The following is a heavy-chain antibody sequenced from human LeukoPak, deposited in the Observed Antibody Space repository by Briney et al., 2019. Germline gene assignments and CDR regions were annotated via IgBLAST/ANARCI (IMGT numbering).Heavy chain of an antibody. CDR1: GFTFSSYA. D-gene: IGHD3-10*01. CDR2: ISGSGGST. CDR3: ANLSYGSGSSDIY. V-gene: IGHV3-23*01. Sequence: GGSLRLSCAASGFTFSSYAMSWVRQAPGKGLEWVSAISGSGGSTYYADSVKGRFTISRDNSKNTLYLQMNSLRAEDTAVYCCANLSYGSGSSDIYWGQGTLVTVSS. J-gene: IGHJ4*02.